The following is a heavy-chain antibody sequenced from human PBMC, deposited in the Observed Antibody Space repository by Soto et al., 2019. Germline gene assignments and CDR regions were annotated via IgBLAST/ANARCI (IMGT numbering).Heavy chain of an antibody. CDR1: GFTFSSYA. V-gene: IGHV3-23*01. Sequence: EVQLLESGGGLVQRGGSLRLSCAASGFTFSSYAMSWVRQAPGKGLEWVSAISGSGGSTYYADSVKGRFTISRDNSKNTLYLQMNSLRAEDTAVYYCAKDWEWRGPGIQNWFDPWGQGTLVTVSS. CDR2: ISGSGGST. D-gene: IGHD1-26*01. CDR3: AKDWEWRGPGIQNWFDP. J-gene: IGHJ5*02.